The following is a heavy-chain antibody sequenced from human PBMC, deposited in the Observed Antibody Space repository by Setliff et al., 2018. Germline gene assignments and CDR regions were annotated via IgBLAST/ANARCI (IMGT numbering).Heavy chain of an antibody. CDR1: GGTFSNYD. Sequence: ASVKVSCKASGGTFSNYDISWVRQAPGQGLEWMGGIIPIFGTTNYAQRFQGRVTITTDESTSTAYMELSSLRSEDTAVYYCASYERYCYGGSCYYFDYWGQGTLVTVSS. CDR3: ASYERYCYGGSCYYFDY. CDR2: IIPIFGTT. D-gene: IGHD2-15*01. V-gene: IGHV1-69*05. J-gene: IGHJ4*02.